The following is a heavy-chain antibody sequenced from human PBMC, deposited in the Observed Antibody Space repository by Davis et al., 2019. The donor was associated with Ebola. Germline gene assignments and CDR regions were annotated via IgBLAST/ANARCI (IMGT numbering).Heavy chain of an antibody. D-gene: IGHD6-13*01. J-gene: IGHJ4*02. CDR1: DFAFSNYW. Sequence: PGGSLRLSCAASDFAFSNYWMHWVRQAPGKGLVWVSRIGGDASSTHYADSVMGRFTISRDNAKNTLYLQMNSLTAEDTAIYYCASGVLNNHWQHQFNYWGPGTLVTVSS. CDR3: ASGVLNNHWQHQFNY. CDR2: IGGDASST. V-gene: IGHV3-74*01.